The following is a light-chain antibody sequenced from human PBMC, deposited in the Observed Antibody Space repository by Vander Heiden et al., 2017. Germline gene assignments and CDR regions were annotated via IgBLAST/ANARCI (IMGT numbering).Light chain of an antibody. CDR2: RDS. V-gene: IGLV3-9*01. CDR1: NIGSKN. CDR3: QVWDSSTVV. Sequence: LSVSVALGQTARITCGGNNIGSKNVHWYQQKPGQAPVLVIYRDSNRPSGIPERFSGSNSGNTATLTISRAQAGDEADYYCQVWDSSTVVFGGGTKL. J-gene: IGLJ2*01.